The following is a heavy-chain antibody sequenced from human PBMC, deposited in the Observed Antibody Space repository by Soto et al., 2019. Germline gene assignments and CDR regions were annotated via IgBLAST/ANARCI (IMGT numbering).Heavy chain of an antibody. J-gene: IGHJ4*02. Sequence: EVQLLESGGGLVQPGGSLRLSCAASGFTFSNYGMTWVRQAPGKGLEWVSGMSRDGGVTDYTDSVKGRFTISRDISKNTLYPKMNSLRAEDTAVYYCAKIDKFNPQSSGWTNRFDYWGQGTLVTVSS. CDR1: GFTFSNYG. CDR2: MSRDGGVT. V-gene: IGHV3-23*01. CDR3: AKIDKFNPQSSGWTNRFDY. D-gene: IGHD6-19*01.